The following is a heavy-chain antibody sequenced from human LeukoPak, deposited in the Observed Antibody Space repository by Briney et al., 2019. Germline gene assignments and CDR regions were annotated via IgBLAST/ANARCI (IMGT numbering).Heavy chain of an antibody. CDR2: IYSSGST. V-gene: IGHV4-61*02. CDR3: ARDSSGWGNGFGGLDY. D-gene: IGHD6-19*01. J-gene: IGHJ4*02. Sequence: SQTLSLTCTVSGGSISSGSYYWGWFRQPAGKGLEWIVRIYSSGSTNYNPSLQSRVTISVDTSKNQFSLELSSVTAADTAVYYCARDSSGWGNGFGGLDYWGQGTLVTVSS. CDR1: GGSISSGSYY.